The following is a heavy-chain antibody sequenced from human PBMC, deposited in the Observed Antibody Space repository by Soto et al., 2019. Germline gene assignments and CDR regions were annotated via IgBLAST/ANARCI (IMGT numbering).Heavy chain of an antibody. J-gene: IGHJ4*02. D-gene: IGHD3-10*01. Sequence: SETLSLTCTVSGGSISSSSYYWGWIRQPPGKGLEWIGSIYYSGSTYYNPSLKSRVTISVDTSKNQFSLKLSSVTAADTAVYYCAREQHYYGSGSYESVIDYWGQGTLVTVSS. V-gene: IGHV4-39*07. CDR2: IYYSGST. CDR3: AREQHYYGSGSYESVIDY. CDR1: GGSISSSSYY.